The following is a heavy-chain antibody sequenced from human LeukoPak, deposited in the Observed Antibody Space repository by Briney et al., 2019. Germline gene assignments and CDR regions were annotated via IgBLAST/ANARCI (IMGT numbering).Heavy chain of an antibody. Sequence: GGSLRLSCAASGFTFSSYWMHWVRQIPGKGLVWVSRIKSDGSTIYADSVKGRFTISRDNAKNTVYLQMNSLRAEDTAVYYCAELGITMIGGVWGKGTTVTISS. V-gene: IGHV3-74*01. J-gene: IGHJ6*04. CDR1: GFTFSSYW. D-gene: IGHD3-10*02. CDR3: AELGITMIGGV. CDR2: IKSDGST.